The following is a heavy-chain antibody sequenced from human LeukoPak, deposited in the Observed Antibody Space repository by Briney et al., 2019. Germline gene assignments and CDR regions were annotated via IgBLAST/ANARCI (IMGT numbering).Heavy chain of an antibody. CDR2: LHFSGTP. CDR3: TRGGAAHKLGNF. V-gene: IGHV4-39*02. J-gene: IGHJ4*02. CDR1: DDSIRTNSYY. D-gene: IGHD2-15*01. Sequence: SETLTLACSVSDDSIRTNSYYWAWIRQPPGKRLEWVGSLHFSGTPYYSPSLSSRVTVSRDTSKNHFSLNLKSATATDTGVYFCTRGGAAHKLGNFWGPGILVTVSS.